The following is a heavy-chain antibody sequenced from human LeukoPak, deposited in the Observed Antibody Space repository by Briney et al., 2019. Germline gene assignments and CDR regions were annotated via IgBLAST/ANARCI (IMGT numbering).Heavy chain of an antibody. V-gene: IGHV1-2*04. D-gene: IGHD3-10*01. CDR2: INPNSGGT. CDR3: ARGRRMKAMVRGVITDYYGMDV. Sequence: ASVKVSCKASGYTFTGYYMHWVRQAPGQGLEWMGWINPNSGGTNYAQKFQGWVTMTGDTSISTAYMELSRLRSDDTAVYYCARGRRMKAMVRGVITDYYGMDVWGKGTTVTVSS. CDR1: GYTFTGYY. J-gene: IGHJ6*04.